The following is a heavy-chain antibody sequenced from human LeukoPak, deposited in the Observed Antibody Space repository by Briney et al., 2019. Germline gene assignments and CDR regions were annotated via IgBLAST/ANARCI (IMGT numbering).Heavy chain of an antibody. CDR3: ARRGGPRDGYNYHY. Sequence: SETLSLTCTVSGGSISSYYWSWIRQPPGKGLEWIGYIYYSGSTNYNPSLKSRVTISVDTSKNQFSLKLSSVTAADTAVYYCARRGGPRDGYNYHYWGQGTLVAVSS. D-gene: IGHD5-24*01. V-gene: IGHV4-59*01. CDR1: GGSISSYY. CDR2: IYYSGST. J-gene: IGHJ4*02.